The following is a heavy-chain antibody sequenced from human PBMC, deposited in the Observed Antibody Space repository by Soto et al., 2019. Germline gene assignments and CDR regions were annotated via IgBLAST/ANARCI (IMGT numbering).Heavy chain of an antibody. V-gene: IGHV1-58*01. J-gene: IGHJ4*02. D-gene: IGHD3-22*01. Sequence: GASVKVSCKASGFTFTSSAVQWVRQARGQRLEWIGWIVVGSGNTNYAQKFQERVTITRDMSTSTAYMELSSLRSEDTAVYYCAATYYYDSSGYYRHFDYWGQGTLVTVSS. CDR1: GFTFTSSA. CDR2: IVVGSGNT. CDR3: AATYYYDSSGYYRHFDY.